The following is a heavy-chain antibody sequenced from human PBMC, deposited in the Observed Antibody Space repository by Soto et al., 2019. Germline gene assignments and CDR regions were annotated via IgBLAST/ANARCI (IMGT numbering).Heavy chain of an antibody. V-gene: IGHV1-18*04. CDR3: ARDQVAKWAPGSAMVNYYYGMDA. D-gene: IGHD5-18*01. J-gene: IGHJ6*02. CDR1: GYTFTSYG. Sequence: ASVKVTCKASGYTFTSYGISWVRQAPGQGLEWMGWISVDDGDTNYAQNFQGRVTMSTDTSTSTAYMEMRSLRSDDTAVYYCARDQVAKWAPGSAMVNYYYGMDAWGHGTTVTVSS. CDR2: ISVDDGDT.